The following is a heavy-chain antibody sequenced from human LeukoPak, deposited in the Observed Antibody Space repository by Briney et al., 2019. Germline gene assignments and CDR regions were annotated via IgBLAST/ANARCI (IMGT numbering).Heavy chain of an antibody. V-gene: IGHV3-21*01. CDR3: ARGKITMPDY. CDR2: ISSSSSYI. CDR1: GFTFSCYS. Sequence: AGGSLRLSCAASGFTFSCYSMNWVRQAPGKGLEWVSSISSSSSYIYYADSVKGRFTISRDNAKNSLYLQMNSLRAEDTAVYYCARGKITMPDYWGQGTLVTVSS. D-gene: IGHD2-2*01. J-gene: IGHJ4*02.